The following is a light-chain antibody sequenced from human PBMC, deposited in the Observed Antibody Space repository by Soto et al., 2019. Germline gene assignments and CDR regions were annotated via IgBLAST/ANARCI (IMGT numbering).Light chain of an antibody. CDR3: QQYVSSVT. J-gene: IGKJ1*01. CDR1: QSVDSSF. V-gene: IGKV3-20*01. Sequence: EIVLTQSPGSLSLSPGERATLSCRASQSVDSSFFAWYQKKPGQAPRLLIYGASKRATGIPDRFSGSGSGTDFTLTISRLEPEDFAVYYGQQYVSSVTFGQGINVEIK. CDR2: GAS.